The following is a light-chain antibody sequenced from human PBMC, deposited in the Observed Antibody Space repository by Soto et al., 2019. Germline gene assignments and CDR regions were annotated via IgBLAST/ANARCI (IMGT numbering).Light chain of an antibody. CDR3: QQYGSSPLT. CDR2: GAS. J-gene: IGKJ1*01. CDR1: QSLSSTY. Sequence: EIVLTQSPGTRSLSPGERATLSCRASQSLSSTYLAWYQQKPGQAPRLLIYGASNRATGIPDRFSGSGSGRDFTLTINRLEPVDFAVYYCQQYGSSPLTFGQGTKVEIK. V-gene: IGKV3-20*01.